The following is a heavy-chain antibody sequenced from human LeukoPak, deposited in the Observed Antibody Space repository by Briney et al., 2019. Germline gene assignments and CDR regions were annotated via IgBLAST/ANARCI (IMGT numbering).Heavy chain of an antibody. J-gene: IGHJ4*02. Sequence: SETLSLTCTVSGGSISSSSYYWGWIRQPPGKGLEWIGSIYYSGSTYYNPSLKSRVTISVDTSKNQFSLKLSSVTAADTAVYYCARGSRYFDWSLDYWGQGTLVTVSS. CDR3: ARGSRYFDWSLDY. V-gene: IGHV4-39*07. CDR1: GGSISSSSYY. CDR2: IYYSGST. D-gene: IGHD3-9*01.